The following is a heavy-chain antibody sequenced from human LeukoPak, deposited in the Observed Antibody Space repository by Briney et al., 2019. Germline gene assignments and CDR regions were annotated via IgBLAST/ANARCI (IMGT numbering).Heavy chain of an antibody. CDR2: INHSGST. Sequence: PSETLSLTCAVYGGSFSGYYWSWIRQPPGKGLEWIGEINHSGSTNYNPSLKSRVTISVDTYKNQSSLMLSSVTAADTAVYYCASLDYYDSSGYWPSDYWGQGTLVTVSS. CDR1: GGSFSGYY. V-gene: IGHV4-34*01. J-gene: IGHJ4*02. D-gene: IGHD3-22*01. CDR3: ASLDYYDSSGYWPSDY.